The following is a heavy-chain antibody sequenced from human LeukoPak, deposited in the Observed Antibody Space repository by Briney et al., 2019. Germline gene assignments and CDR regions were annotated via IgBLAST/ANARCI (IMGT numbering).Heavy chain of an antibody. D-gene: IGHD3-22*01. V-gene: IGHV1-69*13. CDR2: IIPIFGTA. CDR1: GGTFSSYA. J-gene: IGHJ4*02. CDR3: AIHYYDSSGYSYYFDY. Sequence: SVKVSCKASGGTFSSYAISWVRQAPGQGLEWMGGIIPIFGTANYAQKFQGRVTITADESTSTAYMELSSLRSEDTAVYYCAIHYYDSSGYSYYFDYWGQGILVTVSS.